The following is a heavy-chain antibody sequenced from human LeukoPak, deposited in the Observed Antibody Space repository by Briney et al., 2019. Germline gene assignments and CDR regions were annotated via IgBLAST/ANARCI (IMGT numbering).Heavy chain of an antibody. CDR3: ARVRGYANFDY. J-gene: IGHJ4*02. Sequence: SETLSLTCAISGGSISSGGYSWSWIRQPPGKGLEWIGYIYHSGSTYYNPSLKSRVTISVDRSKNQFSLKLSSVTAADTAVYYCARVRGYANFDYWGQGTLVTVSS. V-gene: IGHV4-30-2*01. CDR1: GGSISSGGYS. CDR2: IYHSGST. D-gene: IGHD2-15*01.